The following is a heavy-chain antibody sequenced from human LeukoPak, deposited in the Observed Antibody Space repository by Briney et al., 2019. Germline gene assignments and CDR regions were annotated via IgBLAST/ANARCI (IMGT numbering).Heavy chain of an antibody. J-gene: IGHJ4*02. Sequence: KPSETLSLTCTVSGGSISSNTYYWSWIRQPPGKGLEWIGSIRYSGRTYYKPSLKSRVTLSVDTSKNQLLLNLRSVTAADTAMYCCAREFNGSPDYLGQGTLVTVSS. CDR3: AREFNGSPDY. V-gene: IGHV4-39*02. D-gene: IGHD6-25*01. CDR1: GGSISSNTYY. CDR2: IRYSGRT.